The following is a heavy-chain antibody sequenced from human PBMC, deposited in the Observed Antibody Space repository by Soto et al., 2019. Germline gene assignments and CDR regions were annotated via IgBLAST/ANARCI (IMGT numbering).Heavy chain of an antibody. D-gene: IGHD6-25*01. CDR2: SSNDRVNK. CDR3: ASGEGGYVDYSLDY. CDR1: GFSFSSYV. Sequence: GGPLRLSCASSGFSFSSYVLHWVRQAPGKGLEWVAVSSNDRVNKHYADSVKGRFTISRDNSKNTFYLQMNSLRTEDTAVYYCASGEGGYVDYSLDYGGQGTQVTVSS. J-gene: IGHJ4*02. V-gene: IGHV3-30*03.